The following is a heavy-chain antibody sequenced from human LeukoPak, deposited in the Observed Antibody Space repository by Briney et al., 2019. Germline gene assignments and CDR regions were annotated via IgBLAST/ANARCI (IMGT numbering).Heavy chain of an antibody. V-gene: IGHV3-74*01. D-gene: IGHD5-12*01. CDR1: GFTFSSYS. Sequence: GGSLRLSCAASGFTFSSYSMHWVRQAPGKGLVWVSRINSDGSSTSYADSVDGCSTFSNDNSKTRLFILMNIRTDEATAVYSAVIVQGSVATIGPDVAFDIWGQGTKGTVSS. CDR2: INSDGSST. CDR3: VIVQGSVATIGPDVAFDI. J-gene: IGHJ3*02.